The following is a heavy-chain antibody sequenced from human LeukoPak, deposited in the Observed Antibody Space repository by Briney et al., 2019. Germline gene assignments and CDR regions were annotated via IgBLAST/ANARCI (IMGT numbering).Heavy chain of an antibody. V-gene: IGHV3-23*01. D-gene: IGHD3-22*01. CDR2: ISGSGGST. CDR1: GFTFSSYA. CDR3: ASPGGYYYDSSGYLFDY. J-gene: IGHJ4*02. Sequence: PGGSLRLSCAASGFTFSSYAMSWVRQAPGKGLEWVSAISGSGGSTYYADSVKGRFTISRDNSKNTLYLQMNSLRAEDTAVYYCASPGGYYYDSSGYLFDYWGQGTLVTVSS.